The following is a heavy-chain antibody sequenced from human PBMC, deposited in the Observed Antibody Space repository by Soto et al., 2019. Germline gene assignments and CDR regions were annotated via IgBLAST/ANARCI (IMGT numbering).Heavy chain of an antibody. V-gene: IGHV3-30-3*01. CDR3: ARGRMGANEYYYYYGMDV. CDR1: GFTFSSYA. CDR2: ISYDGSNK. D-gene: IGHD1-26*01. J-gene: IGHJ6*02. Sequence: QVQLVESGGGVVQPGRSLRLSCAASGFTFSSYAMHWVRQAPGKGLEWVAVISYDGSNKYYADSVKGRFTISRDNSKNTLYLQMNSLRAEDTAVYYCARGRMGANEYYYYYGMDVWGQGTTVTVSS.